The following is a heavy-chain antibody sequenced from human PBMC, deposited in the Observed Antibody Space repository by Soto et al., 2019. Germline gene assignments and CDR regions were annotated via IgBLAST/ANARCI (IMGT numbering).Heavy chain of an antibody. D-gene: IGHD3-22*01. V-gene: IGHV4-30-2*01. J-gene: IGHJ4*02. CDR1: GGSISSGGYS. Sequence: SETLSLTCAVSGGSISSGGYSWSWIRQPPGKGLEWIGYIYHSGSTYYNPSLKSRVTISVDRSKNQFSLKLSSVTAADTAVYYCARYYDSSGYYYFDYWGQGTLVTVSS. CDR2: IYHSGST. CDR3: ARYYDSSGYYYFDY.